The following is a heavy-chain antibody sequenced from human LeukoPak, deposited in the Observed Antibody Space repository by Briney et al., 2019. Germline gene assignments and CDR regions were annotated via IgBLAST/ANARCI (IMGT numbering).Heavy chain of an antibody. CDR1: GFTFSSYS. CDR2: ISSSSSYI. Sequence: GGSLRLSCAASGFTFSSYSMTWVRQAPGKGLEWVSSISSSSSYIYYADSVKGRFTISRDNAKNSLYLQMNSLRAEDTAVYYCARAYTVTTAAPDYWGQGTLVTVSS. V-gene: IGHV3-21*01. CDR3: ARAYTVTTAAPDY. D-gene: IGHD4-11*01. J-gene: IGHJ4*02.